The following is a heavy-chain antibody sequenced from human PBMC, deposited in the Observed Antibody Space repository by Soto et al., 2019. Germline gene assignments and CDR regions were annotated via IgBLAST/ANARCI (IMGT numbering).Heavy chain of an antibody. D-gene: IGHD6-19*01. V-gene: IGHV3-30*18. CDR1: GFTFSSYG. CDR3: AKDMNGWFPPPPVYGMDV. J-gene: IGHJ6*02. Sequence: PGGSLRLSCAASGFTFSSYGMHWVRQAPGKGLEWVAVISYDGSNKYYADSVKGRFTISRDNSKNTLYLQMNGLRAEDTAVYYCAKDMNGWFPPPPVYGMDVWGQGTTVTVSS. CDR2: ISYDGSNK.